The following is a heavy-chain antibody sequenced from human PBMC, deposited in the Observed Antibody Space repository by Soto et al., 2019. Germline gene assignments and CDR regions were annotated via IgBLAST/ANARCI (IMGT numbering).Heavy chain of an antibody. CDR1: GGSFSGYY. CDR2: INHSGST. J-gene: IGHJ6*02. V-gene: IGHV4-34*01. CDR3: ARALPVSRYCISIDCPRSGMDV. D-gene: IGHD2-2*01. Sequence: SETLSLTCAVYGGSFSGYYWSWVRQPPGKRLEWIAEINHSGSTNYNPSLKSRVTISVDTSKNYFSLKLSFVTAADTAVYYCARALPVSRYCISIDCPRSGMDVWGQGTTVTVSS.